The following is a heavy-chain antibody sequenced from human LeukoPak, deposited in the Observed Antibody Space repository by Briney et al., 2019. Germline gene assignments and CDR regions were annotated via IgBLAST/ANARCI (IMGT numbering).Heavy chain of an antibody. CDR3: AAGWVCSGGSCYYYFDY. J-gene: IGHJ4*02. Sequence: SVKVSCKASGFTFTSSAMQWVRQARGQRLEWIGWTVVGSGNTNYAQKFQERVTITRDMSTSTAYMELSSLRSEDTAVYYCAAGWVCSGGSCYYYFDYWGQGTLVTVSS. V-gene: IGHV1-58*02. D-gene: IGHD2-15*01. CDR1: GFTFTSSA. CDR2: TVVGSGNT.